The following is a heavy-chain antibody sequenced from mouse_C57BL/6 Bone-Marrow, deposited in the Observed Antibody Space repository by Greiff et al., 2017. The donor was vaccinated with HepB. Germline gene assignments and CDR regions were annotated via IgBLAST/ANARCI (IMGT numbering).Heavy chain of an antibody. J-gene: IGHJ3*01. Sequence: QVQLQQSGAELAKPGASVKLSCKASGYTFTSYWMHWVKQRPGQGLEWIGYINPSSGYTKYNQKFKDKATLTAAKSSSTAYMQLSSLTSEDSAVYYCARSGSSGFAYWGQGTLVTVSA. CDR1: GYTFTSYW. CDR2: INPSSGYT. V-gene: IGHV1-7*01. CDR3: ARSGSSGFAY. D-gene: IGHD3-2*02.